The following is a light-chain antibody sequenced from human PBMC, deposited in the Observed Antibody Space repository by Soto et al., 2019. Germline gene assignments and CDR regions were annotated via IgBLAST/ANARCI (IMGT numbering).Light chain of an antibody. CDR3: SSYTTSNTRQIV. CDR1: SSDVGGYNY. V-gene: IGLV2-14*03. CDR2: DVT. Sequence: QSALTQPASVSGSPGQSITISCTGTSSDVGGYNYVSWYQHHPGKAHNLIIYDVTNRPSGVSNPFSGSKSGNTASLTIFGLQPEDEADYYCSSYTTSNTRQIVFGTGTKVTVL. J-gene: IGLJ1*01.